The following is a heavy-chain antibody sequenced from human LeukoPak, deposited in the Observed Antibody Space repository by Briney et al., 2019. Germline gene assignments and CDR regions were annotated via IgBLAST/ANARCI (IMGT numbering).Heavy chain of an antibody. CDR2: IYTSGST. V-gene: IGHV4-4*09. D-gene: IGHD1-26*01. Sequence: SETLSLTRTVSGDSISSYYWSWIRQPPGKGLEWIGCIYTSGSTNYNPSLKSRVAISIDTSKNQFSLKLTSVTAADTAVYYCARNGMSGSYTYWGQGTLVTVSP. CDR3: ARNGMSGSYTY. J-gene: IGHJ4*02. CDR1: GDSISSYY.